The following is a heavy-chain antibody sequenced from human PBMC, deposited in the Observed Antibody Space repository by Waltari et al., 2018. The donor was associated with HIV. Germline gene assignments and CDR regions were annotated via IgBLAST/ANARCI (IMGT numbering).Heavy chain of an antibody. J-gene: IGHJ3*02. CDR1: RFTFSSYS. D-gene: IGHD5-12*01. Sequence: EVQLVESGGGLVKPGGSLRLSCAASRFTFSSYSMNWVRQAPGKGLEGVSSISSGSVYIYYADSVKGRFTISRDNAKNSLYLQMNSLRAEDTAVYYCARDEAEMATLTAFDIWGQGTMVTVSS. CDR2: ISSGSVYI. V-gene: IGHV3-21*01. CDR3: ARDEAEMATLTAFDI.